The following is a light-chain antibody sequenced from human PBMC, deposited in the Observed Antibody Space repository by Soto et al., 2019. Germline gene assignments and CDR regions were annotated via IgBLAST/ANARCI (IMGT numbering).Light chain of an antibody. CDR3: QQYFSAPWT. Sequence: DIVMTQSPDSLAVSLGERATINCKSSQSVLYSSNNKSYLAWYQQKPGLPPKLLIYWASTRESGVPDRFSGSGSGTDFTLTISSLQAADVAVYYCQQYFSAPWTFGQGTKVEIK. J-gene: IGKJ1*01. CDR1: QSVLYSSNNKSY. CDR2: WAS. V-gene: IGKV4-1*01.